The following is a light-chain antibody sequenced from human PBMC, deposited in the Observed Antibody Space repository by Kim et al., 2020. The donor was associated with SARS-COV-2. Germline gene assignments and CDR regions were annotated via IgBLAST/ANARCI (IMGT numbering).Light chain of an antibody. CDR1: QDISKS. V-gene: IGKV1-27*01. J-gene: IGKJ2*01. Sequence: AAVGDRVIITCRSSQDISKSLAWYQQKPGKVPELVIHAASTLHPGVPSRFSGSGSGTDFTLTVSALQPEDVATYYCQEYHSGPYTFGQGTKLEI. CDR3: QEYHSGPYT. CDR2: AAS.